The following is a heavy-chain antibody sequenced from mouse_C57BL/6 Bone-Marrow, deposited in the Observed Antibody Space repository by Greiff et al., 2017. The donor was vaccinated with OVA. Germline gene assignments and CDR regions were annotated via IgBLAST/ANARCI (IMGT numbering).Heavy chain of an antibody. CDR2: IHPNSGST. J-gene: IGHJ1*03. V-gene: IGHV1-64*01. CDR1: GYTFTSYW. CDR3: ARKRIYYGNVCWYFDV. D-gene: IGHD2-1*01. Sequence: QVQLQQPGAELVKPGASVKLSCKASGYTFTSYWMHWVKQRPGQGLEWIGMIHPNSGSTNYNEKFKSKATLTVDKSSSTAYMQLSSLTSEDSAVYYCARKRIYYGNVCWYFDVWGTGTTVTVSS.